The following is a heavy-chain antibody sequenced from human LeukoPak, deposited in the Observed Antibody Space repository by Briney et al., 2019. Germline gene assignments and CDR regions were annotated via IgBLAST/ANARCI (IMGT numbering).Heavy chain of an antibody. V-gene: IGHV4-34*01. D-gene: IGHD1-26*01. CDR3: ARGLTSGGSYLVDY. J-gene: IGHJ4*02. CDR2: INHSGST. Sequence: SETLSLTCAVYGGSFSGYYWSWIRQPPGKGLEWIGEINHSGSTNFNPSLKSRVTISVDTSKNQFSLELSSATAADTAVYYCARGLTSGGSYLVDYWGQGALVTVSS. CDR1: GGSFSGYY.